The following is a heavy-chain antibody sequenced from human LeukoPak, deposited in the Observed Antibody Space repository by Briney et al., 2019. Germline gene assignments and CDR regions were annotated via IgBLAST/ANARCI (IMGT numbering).Heavy chain of an antibody. CDR1: GGSINGFY. J-gene: IGHJ4*02. CDR2: VSATGKT. Sequence: PSETLSLTCRISGGSINGFYWSWLRQPAGKGLEWIGRVSATGKTDYNPSLQSRVALSLDSSNNQFSLKLTSVTATDTAVYFCARVGAARGQILDDLYYFDVWGRGSLVTVS. V-gene: IGHV4-4*07. D-gene: IGHD6-6*01. CDR3: ARVGAARGQILDDLYYFDV.